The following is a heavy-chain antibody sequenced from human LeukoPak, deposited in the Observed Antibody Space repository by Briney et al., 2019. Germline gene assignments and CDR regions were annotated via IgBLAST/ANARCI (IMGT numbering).Heavy chain of an antibody. CDR3: ARDCRDY. V-gene: IGHV3-74*01. J-gene: IGHJ4*02. CDR1: GFTFSSYW. CDR2: INSDGSST. Sequence: GGSLRPSCAASGFTFSSYWMHWVRQVPGKGLVWVSRINSDGSSTTYADSVKGRFTISRDNARNTLYLQMNSLRVEDTALYYCARDCRDYWGQGTLVTVSS.